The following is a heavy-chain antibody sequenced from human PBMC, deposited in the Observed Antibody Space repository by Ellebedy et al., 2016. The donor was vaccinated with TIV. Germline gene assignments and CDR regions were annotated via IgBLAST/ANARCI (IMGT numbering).Heavy chain of an antibody. Sequence: GGSLRLXXEASGFTFSSYAMSWLRQAPGKGLEWDSVFGCRSTTKYYADSVKGRFTISRDNSKNTLFLQMNSLRGDDTARYYCAKISPTHRGAFDIWGQGTMVTVSS. CDR1: GFTFSSYA. J-gene: IGHJ3*02. D-gene: IGHD3-3*02. CDR3: AKISPTHRGAFDI. V-gene: IGHV3-23*01. CDR2: FGCRSTTK.